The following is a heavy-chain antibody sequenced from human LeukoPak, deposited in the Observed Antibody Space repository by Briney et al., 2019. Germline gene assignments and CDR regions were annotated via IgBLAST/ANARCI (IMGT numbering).Heavy chain of an antibody. Sequence: GGSLRLSCAASGFTFSSYGMHWVRQAPGKGLEWVAFIRYDGSNKYYADSVKGRFTISRDNSKNTLYLQMNSLRAEDTAVYYCARVKYGDYVFDYWGQGTLVTVSS. CDR2: IRYDGSNK. CDR3: ARVKYGDYVFDY. J-gene: IGHJ4*02. V-gene: IGHV3-30*02. D-gene: IGHD4-17*01. CDR1: GFTFSSYG.